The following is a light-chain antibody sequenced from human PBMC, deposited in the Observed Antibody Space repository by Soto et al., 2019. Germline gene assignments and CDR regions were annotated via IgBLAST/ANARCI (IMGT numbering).Light chain of an antibody. CDR2: EVS. J-gene: IGLJ2*01. CDR1: SSDVGSYDL. Sequence: QSVLTQPASVSGSPGQSITISCTGTSSDVGSYDLVSWYQHHPGNAPKVMIYEVSKRPSGLSNRFSASKSGNTASLTISGLQAEYEADYYCSSYAGSTTYVVFGGGTKLTVL. CDR3: SSYAGSTTYVV. V-gene: IGLV2-23*02.